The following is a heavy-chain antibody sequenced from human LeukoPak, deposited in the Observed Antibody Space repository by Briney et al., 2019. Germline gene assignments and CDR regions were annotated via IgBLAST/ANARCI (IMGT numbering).Heavy chain of an antibody. CDR3: ARGLVDNYYYYMDV. D-gene: IGHD2-2*01. CDR2: INPSGVNT. Sequence: ASVKVSCKASGYSFTSSYMHWVRQAPGQGLEWMGIINPSGVNTDYAQKFQGRVTMTRDTSISTAYMELSSLRSEDTAVYYCARGLVDNYYYYMDVWGKGTTVTISS. J-gene: IGHJ6*03. CDR1: GYSFTSSY. V-gene: IGHV1-46*01.